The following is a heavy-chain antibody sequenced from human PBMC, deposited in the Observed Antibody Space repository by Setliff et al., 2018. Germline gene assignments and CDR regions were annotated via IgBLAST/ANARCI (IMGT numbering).Heavy chain of an antibody. CDR3: ARGQTVGPNSGKDY. CDR1: GYTFTAYD. CDR2: INGVNGNT. V-gene: IGHV1-3*01. Sequence: ASVKVSYKASGYTFTAYDIHWMRQAPGQSLEWMGWINGVNGNTKYSQNFQGRVTFTSDTSANTAFMELSSLRSEDSSMYYCARGQTVGPNSGKDYWGQGTLVTVSS. D-gene: IGHD1-26*01. J-gene: IGHJ4*02.